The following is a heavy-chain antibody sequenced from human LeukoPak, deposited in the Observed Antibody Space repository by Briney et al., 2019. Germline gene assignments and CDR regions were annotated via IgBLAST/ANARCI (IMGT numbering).Heavy chain of an antibody. D-gene: IGHD5-18*01. J-gene: IGHJ4*02. CDR3: ARSGYSYDLVDY. CDR2: IYYSGST. CDR1: GGSMSSYY. Sequence: PSETLSLTCTVPGGSMSSYYWNWIRQPPGKGLEWIGYIYYSGSTNYNPSLKSRVTISVDTSKNQFSLKLSSVTAADTAVYYCARSGYSYDLVDYWGQGTLVTVSS. V-gene: IGHV4-59*08.